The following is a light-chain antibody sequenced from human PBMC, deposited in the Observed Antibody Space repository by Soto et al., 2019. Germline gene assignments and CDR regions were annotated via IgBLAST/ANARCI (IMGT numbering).Light chain of an antibody. CDR2: EVT. Sequence: QSVLTQPPSASGSPGQSVTISCTGTSSDVGAYKYVSWYQQHPGKAPRLLIYEVTKRPSGVPDRFSGSKSGNTASLSVSGLQSGDEADYYCSSNVGTNKMVFGGGTKVTVL. CDR1: SSDVGAYKY. J-gene: IGLJ2*01. CDR3: SSNVGTNKMV. V-gene: IGLV2-8*01.